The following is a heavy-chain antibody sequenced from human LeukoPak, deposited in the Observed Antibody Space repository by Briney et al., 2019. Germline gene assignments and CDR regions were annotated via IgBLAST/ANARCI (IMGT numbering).Heavy chain of an antibody. CDR1: GSTFSSYT. Sequence: SVKVSCKASGSTFSSYTISWVRQAPGQGLEWMGRIIPILGIANYAQKFQGRVTITADKSTSTAYMELSSLRSEDTAVYYCASSRFLSYYYYYMDVWGKGTTVTVSS. D-gene: IGHD2/OR15-2a*01. CDR2: IIPILGIA. J-gene: IGHJ6*03. CDR3: ASSRFLSYYYYYMDV. V-gene: IGHV1-69*02.